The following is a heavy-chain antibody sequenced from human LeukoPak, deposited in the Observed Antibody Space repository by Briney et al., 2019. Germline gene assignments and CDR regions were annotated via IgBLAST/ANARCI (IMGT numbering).Heavy chain of an antibody. V-gene: IGHV1-69*13. Sequence: GASVKVSCKASGGTFSSYAISWVRQAPGQGLEWMGGIIPILGTANYAQKFQGRVTITADESTSTAYMELSSLRSEDTAVYYCARDRGYSYGRVPNFDYWGQGTLVTVSS. CDR2: IIPILGTA. CDR1: GGTFSSYA. J-gene: IGHJ4*02. CDR3: ARDRGYSYGRVPNFDY. D-gene: IGHD5-18*01.